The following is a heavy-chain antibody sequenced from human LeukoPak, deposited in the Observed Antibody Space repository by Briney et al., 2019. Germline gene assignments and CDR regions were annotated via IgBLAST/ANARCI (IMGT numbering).Heavy chain of an antibody. CDR2: ISASGRNT. Sequence: PGGSLRLSCAASGFTFSSFGMSWVRQAPGKGLEWVSSISASGRNTYYADSVKGRFTISRDNSKNTLFLRMDSLRAEDTALYYCAKDSSGSGTQILDYWGQGTLVTVSS. J-gene: IGHJ4*02. D-gene: IGHD3-10*01. CDR1: GFTFSSFG. V-gene: IGHV3-23*01. CDR3: AKDSSGSGTQILDY.